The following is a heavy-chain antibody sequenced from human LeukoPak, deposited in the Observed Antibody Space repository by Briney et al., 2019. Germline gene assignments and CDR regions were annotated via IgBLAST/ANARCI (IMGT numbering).Heavy chain of an antibody. Sequence: GGCLRLSCAASGFTFSNAWMSWVREAPGKGLEWVGRIKSKTDGGTTDYAAPVKGRFTISRDDSKNTLYLQMNSLKTEDTAVYYCTTEIADYYSSGDYWGQGTLVTVSS. CDR3: TTEIADYYSSGDY. CDR1: GFTFSNAW. J-gene: IGHJ4*02. D-gene: IGHD6-19*01. V-gene: IGHV3-15*01. CDR2: IKSKTDGGTT.